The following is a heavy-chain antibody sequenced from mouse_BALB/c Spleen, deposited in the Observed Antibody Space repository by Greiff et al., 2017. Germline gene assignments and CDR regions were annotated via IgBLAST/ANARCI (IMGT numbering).Heavy chain of an antibody. V-gene: IGHV14-3*02. D-gene: IGHD2-10*01. J-gene: IGHJ4*01. CDR1: GFNIKDTY. CDR3: ARTYYGNNYAMDY. CDR2: IDPANGNT. Sequence: VQLQQSGAELVKPGASVKLSCTASGFNIKDTYMHWVKQRPEQGLEWIGRIDPANGNTKYDPKFQGKATITADTSSNTAYLQLSSLTSEDTAVYYCARTYYGNNYAMDYWGQGTSVTVSS.